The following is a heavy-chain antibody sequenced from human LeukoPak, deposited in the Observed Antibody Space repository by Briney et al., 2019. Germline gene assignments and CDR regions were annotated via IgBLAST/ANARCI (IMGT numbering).Heavy chain of an antibody. Sequence: GGSLRLSCAASGSTFSSYGMHWVRQAPGKGLEWVAVIWYDGSNKYYADSVKGRFTISRDNSKNTLYLQMNSLRAEDTAVYYCARDPHTGLYDSSGHYPWRAFDIWGQGTMVTVSS. D-gene: IGHD3-22*01. J-gene: IGHJ3*02. V-gene: IGHV3-33*01. CDR1: GSTFSSYG. CDR3: ARDPHTGLYDSSGHYPWRAFDI. CDR2: IWYDGSNK.